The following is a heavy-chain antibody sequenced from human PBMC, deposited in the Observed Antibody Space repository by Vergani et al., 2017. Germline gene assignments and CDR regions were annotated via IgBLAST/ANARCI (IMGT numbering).Heavy chain of an antibody. CDR1: GYTFRSFG. D-gene: IGHD2-2*02. Sequence: HVEMVQSGAEAKKPGASVKVSCKASGYTFRSFGVTWVRQAPGQGLEWMGWISAYNGNTIYAQKFQGRVIMTTDTSTSTAYMELRSLKSDDTAVYYCARDDCXSTICYTDFGLDYWGQGTLVTVSS. CDR3: ARDDCXSTICYTDFGLDY. V-gene: IGHV1-18*01. CDR2: ISAYNGNT. J-gene: IGHJ4*02.